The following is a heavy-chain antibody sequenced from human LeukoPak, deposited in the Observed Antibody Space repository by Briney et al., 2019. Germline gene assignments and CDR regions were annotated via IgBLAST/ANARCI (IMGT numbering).Heavy chain of an antibody. CDR1: EFTFSSYW. Sequence: PGGSLRLSCVASEFTFSSYWMSWVRQAPGKGLEWVANINRDGSEKYYVDSVKGRFTISRDNVKKSLNLQMNSLRAEDTALYYCARVASDRYGDAFDVWGQGTMLTVSS. J-gene: IGHJ3*01. D-gene: IGHD6-19*01. CDR3: ARVASDRYGDAFDV. V-gene: IGHV3-7*04. CDR2: INRDGSEK.